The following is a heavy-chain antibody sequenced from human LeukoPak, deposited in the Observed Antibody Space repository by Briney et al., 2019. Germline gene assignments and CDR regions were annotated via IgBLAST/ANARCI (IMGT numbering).Heavy chain of an antibody. J-gene: IGHJ5*02. CDR1: GFTFSSYA. V-gene: IGHV3-23*01. Sequence: GGSLRLSCAASGFTFSSYAMSWVRQAPGKGLEWVSAISGSGGSTYYADSVKGRFTISRDNSKNTLYLQMNSLRAEDTAVYYCAKAGSQYYDILTGYYLDPWGQGTLVTVSS. D-gene: IGHD3-9*01. CDR3: AKAGSQYYDILTGYYLDP. CDR2: ISGSGGST.